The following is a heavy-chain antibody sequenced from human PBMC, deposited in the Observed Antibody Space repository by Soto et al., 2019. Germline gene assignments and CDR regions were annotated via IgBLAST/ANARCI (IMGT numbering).Heavy chain of an antibody. Sequence: QVQLVQSGAEVKKPGASVKVSCKVSGHTLTELSMHWVRLAPGKGLEWMGGFDPEDGETISAQKFQGRVTMTEDTSTDSTYLERSSLRSEDTAVYYCAAGGTRWLRSPFDYWGQGTLVTISS. CDR3: AAGGTRWLRSPFDY. V-gene: IGHV1-24*01. D-gene: IGHD1-1*01. J-gene: IGHJ4*02. CDR1: GHTLTELS. CDR2: FDPEDGET.